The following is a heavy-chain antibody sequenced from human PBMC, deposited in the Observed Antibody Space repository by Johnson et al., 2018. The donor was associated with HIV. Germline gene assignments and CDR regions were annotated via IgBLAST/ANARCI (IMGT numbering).Heavy chain of an antibody. V-gene: IGHV3-13*01. J-gene: IGHJ3*02. CDR3: ARESPGYAFDI. D-gene: IGHD1-1*01. Sequence: MQLVESGGGLVQPGGSLRLSCAASRFTFSSYWMSWVRQAPGKGLEWVSVIFTVGDVYYAESVKGRFNISRENAKNALYLQMNSLRAGDTAVYYCARESPGYAFDIWGQGTMVTVSS. CDR1: RFTFSSYW. CDR2: IFTVGDV.